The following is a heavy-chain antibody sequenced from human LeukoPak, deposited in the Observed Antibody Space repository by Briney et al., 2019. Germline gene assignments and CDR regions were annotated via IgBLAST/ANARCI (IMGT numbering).Heavy chain of an antibody. Sequence: ASVKVSCKASGYTFTSYGISWVRQAPGQGLEWIGWISAYNGNTNYAQKLQGRVTMTTDTSTSTAYMEPRSLRSDDTAVYYCARADPYYYDSSGYYSFDYWGQGTLVTVSS. CDR1: GYTFTSYG. J-gene: IGHJ4*02. D-gene: IGHD3-22*01. CDR3: ARADPYYYDSSGYYSFDY. CDR2: ISAYNGNT. V-gene: IGHV1-18*01.